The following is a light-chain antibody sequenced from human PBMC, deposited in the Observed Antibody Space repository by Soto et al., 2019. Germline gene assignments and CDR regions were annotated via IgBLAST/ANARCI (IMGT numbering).Light chain of an antibody. CDR3: QQYGSSPLGT. CDR2: CAS. J-gene: IGKJ3*01. Sequence: SVLTQCPGTLSLSPGKRATLSCRASQSVSSSYLAWYQQKPGQAPRLLIYCASSMATGIPQTFSGSGSGTDFTLTTSRLEPEDFAVYYCQQYGSSPLGTFGPGTKVDIK. CDR1: QSVSSSY. V-gene: IGKV3-20*01.